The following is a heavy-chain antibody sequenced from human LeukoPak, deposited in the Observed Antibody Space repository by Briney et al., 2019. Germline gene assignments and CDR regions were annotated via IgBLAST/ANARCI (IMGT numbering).Heavy chain of an antibody. D-gene: IGHD3-22*01. Sequence: GGSLRLSCAASGFTFSSYAMSWVRQAPGKGLEWVSAISGSGGSTYYADSVKGRFTISRDNSKNTLYLQMNSLRAEDTAVYCCAKPMYYYDSSGYEYWGQGTLVTVSS. CDR2: ISGSGGST. CDR1: GFTFSSYA. CDR3: AKPMYYYDSSGYEY. V-gene: IGHV3-23*01. J-gene: IGHJ4*02.